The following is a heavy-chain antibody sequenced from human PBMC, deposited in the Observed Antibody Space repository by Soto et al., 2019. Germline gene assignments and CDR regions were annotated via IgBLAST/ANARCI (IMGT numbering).Heavy chain of an antibody. CDR2: IYYSGST. V-gene: IGHV4-59*01. CDR1: GGSISSYY. D-gene: IGHD3-10*01. J-gene: IGHJ5*02. Sequence: SETLSLTCTVSGGSISSYYWSWIRQPPGKGLEWIGYIYYSGSTNYNPSLKSRVTISVDTSKNQFSLKLSSVTAADTAVYYCATGRKLPGFDPWGQGTLVTVSS. CDR3: ATGRKLPGFDP.